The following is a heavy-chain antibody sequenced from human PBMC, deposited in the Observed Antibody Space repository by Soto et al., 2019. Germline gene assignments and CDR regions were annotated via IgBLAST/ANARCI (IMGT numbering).Heavy chain of an antibody. CDR1: GFIFSDYS. V-gene: IGHV3-48*01. CDR2: INSGSTPK. J-gene: IGHJ3*02. D-gene: IGHD2-15*01. Sequence: GGSLRLSCSASGFIFSDYSMNWVRQAPGKGLEWVSYINSGSTPKYYADSVKGRFTISRDNAKNALFLQMNSLRAEHTAVYYCAKLLVAQDALEMWGQGRMVT. CDR3: AKLLVAQDALEM.